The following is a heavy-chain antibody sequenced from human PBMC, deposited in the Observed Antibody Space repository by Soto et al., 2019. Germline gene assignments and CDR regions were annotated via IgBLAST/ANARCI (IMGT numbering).Heavy chain of an antibody. J-gene: IGHJ4*02. CDR3: ARDLAGLEDY. Sequence: ASVKVSCKASGGTFSSYTISWVRQAPGQGLEWMGRIIPILGIANYAQKFQGRVTITRDTSASTAYMELSSLRSEDTAVYYCARDLAGLEDYWGQGTLVTVSS. CDR1: GGTFSSYT. V-gene: IGHV1-69*04. D-gene: IGHD6-19*01. CDR2: IIPILGIA.